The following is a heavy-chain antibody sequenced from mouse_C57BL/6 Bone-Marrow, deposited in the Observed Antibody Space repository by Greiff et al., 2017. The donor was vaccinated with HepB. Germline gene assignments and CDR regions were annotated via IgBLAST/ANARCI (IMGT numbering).Heavy chain of an antibody. CDR2: IYPRSGNT. J-gene: IGHJ3*01. V-gene: IGHV1-81*01. Sequence: VQLQQSGAELARPGASVKLSCKASGYTFSSYGISWVKQRTGQGLEWIGEIYPRSGNTYYNEEFKGKATLTADKSSSTAYMELRSLTSEDSAVYFCARDYYYGSSYVWFAYWGQGTLVTVSA. D-gene: IGHD1-1*01. CDR3: ARDYYYGSSYVWFAY. CDR1: GYTFSSYG.